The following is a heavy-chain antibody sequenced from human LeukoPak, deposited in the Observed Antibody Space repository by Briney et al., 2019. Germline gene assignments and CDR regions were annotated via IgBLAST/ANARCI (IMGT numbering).Heavy chain of an antibody. V-gene: IGHV1-18*01. CDR2: INTYNGDA. CDR3: TRYPAISGHYYFDY. CDR1: GYTFTNYA. J-gene: IGHJ4*02. D-gene: IGHD2-2*01. Sequence: ASVKVSCKASGYTFTNYAISWVRQAPGQGFEWLGWINTYNGDAKYPLNIQGRVSLTTDTFTSTAYMELWSLRPDDTAAYYCTRYPAISGHYYFDYWGQGTLVTVSS.